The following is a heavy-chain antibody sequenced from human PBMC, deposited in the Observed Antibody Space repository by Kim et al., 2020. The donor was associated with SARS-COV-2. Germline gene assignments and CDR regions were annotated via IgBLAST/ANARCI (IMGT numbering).Heavy chain of an antibody. CDR2: IYHSGST. D-gene: IGHD6-13*01. CDR1: GGSISSSNW. CDR3: AREEIAADNWFDP. V-gene: IGHV4-4*02. J-gene: IGHJ5*02. Sequence: SETLSLTCAVSGGSISSSNWWSWVRQPPGKGLEWIGEIYHSGSTNYNPSLKSRVTISVDKSKNQFSLKLSSVTAADTAVYYCAREEIAADNWFDPWGQGTLVTVSS.